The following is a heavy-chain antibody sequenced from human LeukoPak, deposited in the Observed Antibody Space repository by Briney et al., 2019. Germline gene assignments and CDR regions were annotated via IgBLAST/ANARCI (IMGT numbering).Heavy chain of an antibody. Sequence: SGTLSLTCGVSGGSITSTNWWSWVRQPPGQGLEWNGEISLTGRTNYNPSLIGRVIMSLDESRNQLSLTLTSVTAADTAMYYCTRESGPYCPFGYWGQGTLVVVPS. J-gene: IGHJ4*02. CDR3: TRESGPYCPFGY. V-gene: IGHV4-4*02. CDR2: ISLTGRT. D-gene: IGHD1-26*01. CDR1: GGSITSTNW.